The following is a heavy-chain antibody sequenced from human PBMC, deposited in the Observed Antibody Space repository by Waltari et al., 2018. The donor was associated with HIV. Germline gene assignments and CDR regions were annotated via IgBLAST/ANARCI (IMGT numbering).Heavy chain of an antibody. Sequence: QVQLVQSGAEVKKPGAAVKVSCKASGYTFTSYEITWVRPATGQGLEWVGWMNPNSGKTAYAQIFQGRVTMTSNSSISRAYMELSSLRSEDTAVYYCARGRGYSYGYEDSWGQGTLVTVSS. V-gene: IGHV1-8*01. J-gene: IGHJ5*01. CDR1: GYTFTSYE. CDR2: MNPNSGKT. D-gene: IGHD5-18*01. CDR3: ARGRGYSYGYEDS.